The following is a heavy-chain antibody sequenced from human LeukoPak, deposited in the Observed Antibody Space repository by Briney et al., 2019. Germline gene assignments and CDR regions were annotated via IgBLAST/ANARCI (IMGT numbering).Heavy chain of an antibody. CDR3: ARDRGYGDYYFDY. D-gene: IGHD4-17*01. J-gene: IGHJ4*02. CDR1: GDSVSSNSAA. Sequence: SQTLSLTCAISGDSVSSNSAAWNWIRQSPSRGLEWLGRIYYRSRWYNDYALFGKSRITINPDTSKNQFSLHLNSVTPEDTAVYYCARDRGYGDYYFDYWGRGTLVTVSS. CDR2: IYYRSRWYN. V-gene: IGHV6-1*01.